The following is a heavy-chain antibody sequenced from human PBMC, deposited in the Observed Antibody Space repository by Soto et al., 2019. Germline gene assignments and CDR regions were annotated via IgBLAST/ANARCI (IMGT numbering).Heavy chain of an antibody. D-gene: IGHD1-26*01. Sequence: QVQLVQSGAELRKPGSAVKLSCKASGGTFSNCPISWVRQIPGQGPEWMGRIITSPARTIYSRKFRGRVTLTADKSTQTVYMTVSSLTTEDSGVYYCARDQVGASSFDYWGQGNRVTVSS. V-gene: IGHV1-69*08. CDR3: ARDQVGASSFDY. CDR1: GGTFSNCP. J-gene: IGHJ4*02. CDR2: IITSPART.